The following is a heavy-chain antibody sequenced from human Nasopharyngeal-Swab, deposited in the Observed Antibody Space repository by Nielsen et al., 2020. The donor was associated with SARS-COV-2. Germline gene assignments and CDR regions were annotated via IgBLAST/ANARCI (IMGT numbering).Heavy chain of an antibody. J-gene: IGHJ3*02. CDR3: ARNILTGYYSSDAFDI. D-gene: IGHD3-9*01. V-gene: IGHV3-11*04. CDR2: IGSSGGAT. Sequence: WIPQPPGKGLEWVSYIGSSGGATYYADSVKGRFTISRDNAKNSLYLQMNSLRAEDTAVYYCARNILTGYYSSDAFDIWGQGTMVTVSS.